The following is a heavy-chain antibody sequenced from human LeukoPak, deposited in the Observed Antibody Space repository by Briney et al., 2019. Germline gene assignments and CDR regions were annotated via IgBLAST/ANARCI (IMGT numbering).Heavy chain of an antibody. V-gene: IGHV7-4-1*02. D-gene: IGHD3-10*01. Sequence: GASVKVSCKASGYTFSSYAMNWVRQAPGQGLEWMGWINTNTGNPTYAQGFTGRFVFSLDTSVSTAYLQISSLKAEDTAVYYCARHYCSGSRIYYYYMDVWGKGTTVTVSS. CDR2: INTNTGNP. J-gene: IGHJ6*03. CDR3: ARHYCSGSRIYYYYMDV. CDR1: GYTFSSYA.